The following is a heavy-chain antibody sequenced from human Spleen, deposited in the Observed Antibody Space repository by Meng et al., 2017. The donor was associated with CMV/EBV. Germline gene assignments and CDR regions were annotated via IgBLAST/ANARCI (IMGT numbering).Heavy chain of an antibody. CDR2: ISWNGRSI. CDR3: AKDRSITIFGSHFDY. Sequence: SLKISCTASGFTFGDYAMSWVRQAPGKGLEWVSSISWNGRSIDYADSVRGRFTISRDNAENSLYLHMNSLRGEDTALYFCAKDRSITIFGSHFDYWGEGTMVTVSS. CDR1: GFTFGDYA. D-gene: IGHD3-3*01. V-gene: IGHV3-9*01. J-gene: IGHJ4*02.